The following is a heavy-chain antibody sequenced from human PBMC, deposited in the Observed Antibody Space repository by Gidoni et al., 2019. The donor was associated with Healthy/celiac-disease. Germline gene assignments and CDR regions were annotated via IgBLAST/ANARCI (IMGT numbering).Heavy chain of an antibody. Sequence: EVQLVESGGGLVKPGGSLRLSCAASGFTFSHYSMNWVRQAPGKGLEWVSSISSSSGYIYYADSVKGRFTISRDNAKNSLYLQMNSLRAEDTAVYYCARDTRVAARPQGLYGMGVWAQGTTVTVSS. CDR1: GFTFSHYS. V-gene: IGHV3-21*01. J-gene: IGHJ6*02. D-gene: IGHD6-6*01. CDR3: ARDTRVAARPQGLYGMGV. CDR2: ISSSSGYI.